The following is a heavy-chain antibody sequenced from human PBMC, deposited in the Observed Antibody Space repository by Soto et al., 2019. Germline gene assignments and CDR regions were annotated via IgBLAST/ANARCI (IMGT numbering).Heavy chain of an antibody. J-gene: IGHJ4*02. CDR1: GGSMNHGDYY. D-gene: IGHD1-26*01. Sequence: QVQLQESSPGLVKTSQTLSLTCTVSGGSMNHGDYYWSWVRQSPEKGLEWIGYIYVTGTTYYNPSFKSRVTISVDRSRSQFSLRLTSVTAEDTAVYFCARLYGSYIWAGNYFDSWGQGSLVTVSS. CDR3: ARLYGSYIWAGNYFDS. CDR2: IYVTGTT. V-gene: IGHV4-30-4*01.